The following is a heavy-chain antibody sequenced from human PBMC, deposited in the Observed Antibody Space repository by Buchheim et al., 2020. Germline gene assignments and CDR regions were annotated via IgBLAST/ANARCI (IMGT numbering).Heavy chain of an antibody. CDR3: ASSAFRYSSSPLDY. Sequence: EVQLVESGGGLVQPGGSLRLSCTASGFTFSSYSMNWVRQAPGKGLEWVSYISSSSSTIYYADSVKGRFTISRDNDKNSMYLQMNSLRAEDTAVYYCASSAFRYSSSPLDYWGQGTL. V-gene: IGHV3-48*01. D-gene: IGHD6-6*01. CDR1: GFTFSSYS. CDR2: ISSSSSTI. J-gene: IGHJ4*02.